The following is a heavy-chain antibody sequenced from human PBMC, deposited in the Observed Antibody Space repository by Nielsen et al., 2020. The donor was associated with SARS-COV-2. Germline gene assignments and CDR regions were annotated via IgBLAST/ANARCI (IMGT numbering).Heavy chain of an antibody. Sequence: GESLKISCAASGFTFSSYAMSWVRQAPGKGLEWVSVIYSGGSSTYYADSVKGRFTISRHNSKNTLYLQMNSLRAEDTAVYYCARYDILVYYGMDVWGQGTTVTVSS. J-gene: IGHJ6*02. CDR1: GFTFSSYA. CDR2: IYSGGSST. CDR3: ARYDILVYYGMDV. V-gene: IGHV3-23*03. D-gene: IGHD3-9*01.